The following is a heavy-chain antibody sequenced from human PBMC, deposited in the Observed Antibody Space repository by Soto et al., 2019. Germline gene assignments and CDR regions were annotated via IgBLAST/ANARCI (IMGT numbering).Heavy chain of an antibody. CDR2: IYYAGST. CDR3: ARLGAYYQSLDP. CDR1: GGSFSPNY. J-gene: IGHJ5*02. V-gene: IGHV4-59*08. Sequence: QVQLQESGPGLVKPSETLSLTCTVSGGSFSPNYWSWIRQPPGKGLEWVGYIYYAGSTSYNPSLRRRVTISLDTSKSQFSLSLSSVTAADTAVYYCARLGAYYQSLDPWGPGTLVTVSS. D-gene: IGHD2-21*01.